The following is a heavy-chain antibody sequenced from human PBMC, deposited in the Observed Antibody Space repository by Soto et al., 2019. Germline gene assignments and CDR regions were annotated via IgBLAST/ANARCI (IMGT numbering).Heavy chain of an antibody. CDR1: GFTVSSNY. J-gene: IGHJ4*02. Sequence: GGSLRLSCAASGFTVSSNYVSWVRQAPGKGLEWVSVIYSGGSTYYADSVKGRFTISRDNSRNTLDLQMNSLRAEDTAVYYCAKDTYYHDSSGYYVFDCWGQGTLVTVSS. CDR3: AKDTYYHDSSGYYVFDC. CDR2: IYSGGST. V-gene: IGHV3-66*01. D-gene: IGHD3-22*01.